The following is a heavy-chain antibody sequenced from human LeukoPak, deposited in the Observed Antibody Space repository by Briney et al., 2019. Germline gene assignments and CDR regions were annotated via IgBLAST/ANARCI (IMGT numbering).Heavy chain of an antibody. CDR2: IKHSGST. D-gene: IGHD5-12*01. CDR3: ARGGEWLRFFDY. CDR1: GGSFSGYY. V-gene: IGHV4-34*01. J-gene: IGHJ4*02. Sequence: TSETLSLTCAVYGGSFSGYYWSWIRQPPGKGLEWIGEIKHSGSTYYNPSLKSRVTISVDTSKNQFSLKLSSVTAADTAVYYCARGGEWLRFFDYWGQGTLVTVSS.